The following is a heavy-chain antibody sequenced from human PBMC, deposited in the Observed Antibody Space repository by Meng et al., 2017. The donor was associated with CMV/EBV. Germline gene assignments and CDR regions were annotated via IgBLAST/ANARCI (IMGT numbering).Heavy chain of an antibody. CDR3: ARVVRHSSSWVGSDY. D-gene: IGHD6-13*01. J-gene: IGHJ4*02. CDR2: TNHSGST. V-gene: IGHV4-34*01. CDR1: GGSFSGYY. Sequence: LRPSCAVYGGSFSGYYCSWIRQLPGKGLEWIGETNHSGSTNYNPSIKSRVTISVDTSKNQFSLKLSSVTAADTAVYYCARVVRHSSSWVGSDYWGQGTLVTVSS.